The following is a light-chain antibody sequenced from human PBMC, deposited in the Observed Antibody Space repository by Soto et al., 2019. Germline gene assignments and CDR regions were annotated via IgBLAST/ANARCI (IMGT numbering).Light chain of an antibody. V-gene: IGKV3-15*01. CDR1: QSVRNN. Sequence: EVVMTQSPDTLSVSPGERATVPCRASQSVRNNLAWYQQKPGQAPRLLIYGASTRATGIPARFSGSGSGTEFTLTISSLQSEDFAVYYCQHYNNWPPITFGQGTRLE. CDR2: GAS. CDR3: QHYNNWPPIT. J-gene: IGKJ5*01.